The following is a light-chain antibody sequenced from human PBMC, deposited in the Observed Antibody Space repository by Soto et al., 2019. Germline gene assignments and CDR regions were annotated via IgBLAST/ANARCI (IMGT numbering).Light chain of an antibody. CDR2: EVT. Sequence: QSALTQPASVSGSPGQSITISCTGTSSDIGGYNSVSWYQQHPGRAPRLIIYEVTNRPSGVSNRFSASKSGNTASLTISGLQAEDEADYYCTSYTPFVTLRSVFGTGTKVTVL. CDR3: TSYTPFVTLRSV. V-gene: IGLV2-14*01. J-gene: IGLJ1*01. CDR1: SSDIGGYNS.